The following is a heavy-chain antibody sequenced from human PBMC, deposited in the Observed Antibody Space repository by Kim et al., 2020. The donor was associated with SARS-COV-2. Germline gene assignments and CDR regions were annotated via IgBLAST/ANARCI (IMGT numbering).Heavy chain of an antibody. CDR2: INPNSGGT. J-gene: IGHJ6*02. CDR3: ARAKDIVVVPAVVGMDV. D-gene: IGHD2-2*01. V-gene: IGHV1-2*06. Sequence: ASVKVSCKASGYTFTGYYMHWVRQAPGQGLEWMGRINPNSGGTNYAQKFQGRVTMTRDTSISTAYMELSRLRSDDTAVYYCARAKDIVVVPAVVGMDVWGQGTTVTVSS. CDR1: GYTFTGYY.